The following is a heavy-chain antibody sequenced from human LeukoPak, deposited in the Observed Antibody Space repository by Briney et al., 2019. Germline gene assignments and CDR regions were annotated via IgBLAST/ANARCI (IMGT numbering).Heavy chain of an antibody. CDR3: ARSGRRWWELHYYYYYYGMDV. CDR1: GFTFSSYA. CDR2: ISYDGSNK. V-gene: IGHV3-30*04. J-gene: IGHJ6*02. D-gene: IGHD1-26*01. Sequence: PGGSLRLSCAAHGFTFSSYAMHWVRQAPGKGLEWVAVISYDGSNKYYADSVKGRFTISRDNSKNALYLQMNSLRAEDTAVYYCARSGRRWWELHYYYYYYGMDVWGQGTTVTVSS.